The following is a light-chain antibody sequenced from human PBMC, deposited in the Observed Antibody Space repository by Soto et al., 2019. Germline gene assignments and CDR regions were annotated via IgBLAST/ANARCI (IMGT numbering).Light chain of an antibody. Sequence: QSVLTQPPSASGTPGQRVTISCSGSSSNIGSKTVNWYHQLPGTAPKLLISSTNQRPSGVPDRFSGCKSGTSASLAISGLQSEDEADYYCAAWDDSLNGVVFGGGTKLTVL. CDR3: AAWDDSLNGVV. V-gene: IGLV1-44*01. CDR1: SSNIGSKT. CDR2: STN. J-gene: IGLJ2*01.